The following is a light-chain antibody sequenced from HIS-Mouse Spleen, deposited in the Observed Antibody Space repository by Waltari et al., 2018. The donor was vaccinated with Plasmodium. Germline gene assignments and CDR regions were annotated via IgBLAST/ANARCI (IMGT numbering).Light chain of an antibody. Sequence: EIVMTHSPATLSVSPGARATLSCRASQSVSSNLAWYQKRPGQAPRLLIYGASTRATGIPARFSGSGSGTEFTLTISSLQSEDFAVYYCQQYNNWSFTFGPGTKVDIK. J-gene: IGKJ3*01. CDR2: GAS. V-gene: IGKV3-15*01. CDR1: QSVSSN. CDR3: QQYNNWSFT.